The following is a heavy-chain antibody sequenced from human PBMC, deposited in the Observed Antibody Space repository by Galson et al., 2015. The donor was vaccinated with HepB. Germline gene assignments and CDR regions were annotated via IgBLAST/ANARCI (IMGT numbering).Heavy chain of an antibody. V-gene: IGHV3-66*04. CDR3: ASHTNDYYDSSGYLDY. CDR1: EFTVSSNY. J-gene: IGHJ4*02. CDR2: IYSGGST. D-gene: IGHD3-22*01. Sequence: SLRLSCAASEFTVSSNYMRWVRQAPGKGLEWVSVIYSGGSTYYADSVKGRFTISRDNSKNTLYLQMNSLRAEDTAVYYCASHTNDYYDSSGYLDYWGQGTLVTVSS.